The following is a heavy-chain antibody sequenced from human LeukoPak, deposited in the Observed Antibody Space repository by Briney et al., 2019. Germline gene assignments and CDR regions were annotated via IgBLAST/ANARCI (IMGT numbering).Heavy chain of an antibody. D-gene: IGHD2-15*01. Sequence: GGSLRLSCVASGFTFSGNGMHWVRQAPGKGLEWVAVIWYDGSKTYYADSVKGRFTISRDNSKDALYLQMSSLRVEDTAAYYCASYLVGRNAFDIWGQGTMVTVSS. CDR3: ASYLVGRNAFDI. V-gene: IGHV3-33*01. J-gene: IGHJ3*02. CDR2: IWYDGSKT. CDR1: GFTFSGNG.